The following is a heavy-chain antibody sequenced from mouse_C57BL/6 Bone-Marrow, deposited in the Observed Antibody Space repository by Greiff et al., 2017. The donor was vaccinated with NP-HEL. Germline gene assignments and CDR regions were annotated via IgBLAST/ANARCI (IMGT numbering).Heavy chain of an antibody. CDR1: GYTFTSYG. D-gene: IGHD2-5*01. CDR3: ARNSNYLAWFAY. Sequence: VQLVESGAELARPGASVKLSCKASGYTFTSYGISWVKQRTGQGLEWIGEIYPRSGNTYYNEKFKGKATLTADKSSSTAYMELRSLTSEDSAVYFCARNSNYLAWFAYWGQGTLVTVSA. CDR2: IYPRSGNT. J-gene: IGHJ3*01. V-gene: IGHV1-81*01.